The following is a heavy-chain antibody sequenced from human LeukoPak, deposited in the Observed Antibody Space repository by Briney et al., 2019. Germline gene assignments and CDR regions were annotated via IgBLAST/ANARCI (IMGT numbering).Heavy chain of an antibody. CDR2: ISSSSSTI. D-gene: IGHD3-10*01. CDR1: GFTFSSYS. J-gene: IGHJ4*02. V-gene: IGHV3-48*01. CDR3: AKDRPSRRIRGVPWGGEETSDY. Sequence: QAGGSLRLSCAASGFTFSSYSMIWVRQAPGKGLEWVSYISSSSSTIYYADSGKGRFTISRDNAKNSLYLQMNSLRAEDTAVYYCAKDRPSRRIRGVPWGGEETSDYWGQGTLVTVSS.